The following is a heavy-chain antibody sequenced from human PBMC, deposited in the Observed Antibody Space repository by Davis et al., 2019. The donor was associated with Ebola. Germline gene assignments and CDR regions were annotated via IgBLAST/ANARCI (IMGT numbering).Heavy chain of an antibody. J-gene: IGHJ6*02. Sequence: GGSLRLSCAASGFTFRSYAMSWVRQAPGKGLEGVSAISGSGGSTYYADSVKGRFTISRDNAKTSLYLQMNSLRAEDTAVYYCAIDTVGGSSSWYVYYYYGMDVWGQGTTVTVSS. D-gene: IGHD6-13*01. CDR3: AIDTVGGSSSWYVYYYYGMDV. CDR2: ISGSGGST. CDR1: GFTFRSYA. V-gene: IGHV3-23*01.